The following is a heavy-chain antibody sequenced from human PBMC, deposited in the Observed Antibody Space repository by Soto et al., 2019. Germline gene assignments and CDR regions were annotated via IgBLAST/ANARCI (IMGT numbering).Heavy chain of an antibody. J-gene: IGHJ4*02. CDR2: ISSSGSYI. V-gene: IGHV3-21*04. Sequence: GGSLRLSCAASGFTFSSYSMNWVRQAPGKGLEWVSSISSSGSYIYYADSVKGRFTISRDNAKNSLYLQMNSLRAEDTAVYYCARGEGEVEQLDYWGQGTLVTVSS. CDR3: ARGEGEVEQLDY. CDR1: GFTFSSYS. D-gene: IGHD1-1*01.